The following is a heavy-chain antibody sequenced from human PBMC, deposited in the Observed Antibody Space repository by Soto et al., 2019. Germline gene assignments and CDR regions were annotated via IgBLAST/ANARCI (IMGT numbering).Heavy chain of an antibody. CDR1: GGSISSYY. Sequence: SETLSLTCTVSGGSISSYYWSWIRQPPGKGLEWIGNIYYSGSTNYNPSLKSRVTMSVDTSKNQFSLKLSSVTAADTAVYYCARDLRRSGNYYDFDYWGQGTQVTVSS. CDR2: IYYSGST. J-gene: IGHJ4*02. D-gene: IGHD3-10*01. CDR3: ARDLRRSGNYYDFDY. V-gene: IGHV4-59*01.